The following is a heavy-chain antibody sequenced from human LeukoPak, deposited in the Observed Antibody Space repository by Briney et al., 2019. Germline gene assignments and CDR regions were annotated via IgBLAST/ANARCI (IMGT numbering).Heavy chain of an antibody. CDR3: MSTSNWGSVIFDC. CDR1: GYTFTSYD. CDR2: MDPNSDNT. D-gene: IGHD7-27*01. V-gene: IGHV1-8*01. J-gene: IGHJ4*02. Sequence: ASVKVSRKASGYTFTSYDIHWVRQATGQGLEWMGWMDPNSDNTVYAEKFQGRITMTRNTSITTAYMELRSLRSEDTAVYYCMSTSNWGSVIFDCWGQGTLVAVSS.